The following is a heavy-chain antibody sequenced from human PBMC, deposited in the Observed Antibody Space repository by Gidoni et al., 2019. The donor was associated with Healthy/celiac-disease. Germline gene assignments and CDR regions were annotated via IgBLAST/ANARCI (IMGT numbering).Heavy chain of an antibody. V-gene: IGHV1-18*01. CDR1: GYTFTSYG. J-gene: IGHJ6*02. D-gene: IGHD3-22*01. CDR3: ARVTGGFITMIAPYYYGMDV. Sequence: QVQLVQSGAEVKKPGASVKVSCKASGYTFTSYGISWVRQAPGQGLEWMGWISAYNGNTNYAQKLQGRVTMTTDTSTSTAYMELRSLRSDDTAVYYCARVTGGFITMIAPYYYGMDVWGQGTTVTVSS. CDR2: ISAYNGNT.